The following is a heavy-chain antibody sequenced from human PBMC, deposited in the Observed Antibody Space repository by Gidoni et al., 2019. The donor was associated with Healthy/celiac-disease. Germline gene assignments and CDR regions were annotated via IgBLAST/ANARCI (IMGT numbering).Heavy chain of an antibody. CDR3: ARDFDSSGWYHYYYGMDV. J-gene: IGHJ6*02. CDR1: GGSISRYS. V-gene: IGHV4-4*07. Sequence: QVQLQESGPGLVKPSETLSLTCTVPGGSISRYSWIWIRQPAGKGLEWIGRIYTSGSTNYNPSLKSRVTMSVDTSKSQFSLKLSSVTAADTAVYYCARDFDSSGWYHYYYGMDVWGQGTTVTVSS. CDR2: IYTSGST. D-gene: IGHD6-19*01.